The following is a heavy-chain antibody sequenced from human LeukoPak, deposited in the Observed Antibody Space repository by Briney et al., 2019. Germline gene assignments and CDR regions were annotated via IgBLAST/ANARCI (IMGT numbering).Heavy chain of an antibody. D-gene: IGHD6-13*01. V-gene: IGHV1-69*05. CDR2: IIPIFGTA. CDR1: GCTFSSYA. J-gene: IGHJ4*02. Sequence: SSVKVSCKASGCTFSSYAMSWVRQAPGQGLEWMGRIIPIFGTANYAQKFQGRVTITTDESTSTAYMELSSLRSEDTAVYYCARSIAAAGPFDYWGQGTLVTVSS. CDR3: ARSIAAAGPFDY.